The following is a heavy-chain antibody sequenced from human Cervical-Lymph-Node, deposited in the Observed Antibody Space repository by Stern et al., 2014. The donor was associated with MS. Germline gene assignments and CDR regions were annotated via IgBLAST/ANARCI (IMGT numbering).Heavy chain of an antibody. CDR3: ARHDQFLGGMDV. V-gene: IGHV4-39*01. CDR2: VYYTGTP. CDR1: GASVSSGSYY. J-gene: IGHJ6*02. Sequence: QVQLQESGPGLVKPSETLSLTCTVSGASVSSGSYYWGWIRQSPGKRLEWIGYVYYTGTPYSNPSLSSPVTISIHPSNNHFFLNLTSGTATDTAVYYCARHDQFLGGMDVWGQGTTVTVSS. D-gene: IGHD3-3*01.